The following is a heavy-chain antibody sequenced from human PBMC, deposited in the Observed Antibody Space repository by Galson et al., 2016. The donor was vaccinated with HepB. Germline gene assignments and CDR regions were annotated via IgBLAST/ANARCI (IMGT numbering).Heavy chain of an antibody. CDR1: GFSVSSNY. V-gene: IGHV3-53*01. Sequence: SLRLSCAASGFSVSSNYLSWVRQVPGKGLEWVSAIYSRGNTYYADSVKGRFTLSRDSSKNTLYLQMDSLRAEDTAMYYCVRSPPGSGYFLLYYFEYWGQGTLVTVSS. CDR3: VRSPPGSGYFLLYYFEY. D-gene: IGHD3-3*01. J-gene: IGHJ4*02. CDR2: IYSRGNT.